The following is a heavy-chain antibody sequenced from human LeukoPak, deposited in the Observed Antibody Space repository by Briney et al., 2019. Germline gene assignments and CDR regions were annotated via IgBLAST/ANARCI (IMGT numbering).Heavy chain of an antibody. D-gene: IGHD1-26*01. CDR1: GYTFNTYG. V-gene: IGHV1-18*01. CDR2: ISPYNGDT. J-gene: IGHJ4*02. Sequence: ASVKVSYKASGYTFNTYGVTWVRQVPGQGFEWMGWISPYNGDTNYAQKFQGRVTMTTDTLTSTVFMELRSLRSDDTAVYFCARGGLSGIYGIDYWGQGTLVTVSS. CDR3: ARGGLSGIYGIDY.